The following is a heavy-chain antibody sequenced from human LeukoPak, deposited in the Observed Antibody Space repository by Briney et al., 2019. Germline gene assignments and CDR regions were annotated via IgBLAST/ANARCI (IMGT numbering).Heavy chain of an antibody. V-gene: IGHV1-8*03. CDR1: GYTSTSYD. Sequence: ASVKVSCKASGYTSTSYDINWVRQATGQGLEWMGWMNPNSGNTGYAQKFQGRVTITRNTSISTAYMELSSLRSEDTAVYYCARGVGAVAGTNVLFDYWGQGTLVTVSS. CDR2: MNPNSGNT. D-gene: IGHD6-19*01. CDR3: ARGVGAVAGTNVLFDY. J-gene: IGHJ4*02.